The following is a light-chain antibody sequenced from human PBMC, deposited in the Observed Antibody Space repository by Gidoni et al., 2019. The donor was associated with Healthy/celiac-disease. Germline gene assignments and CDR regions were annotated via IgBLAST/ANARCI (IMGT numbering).Light chain of an antibody. Sequence: QSALTQPASVSGSPGQSITISCTGTSSDVGGYNYVSWYQQHPGKAPKLMIYEVRNRPSGVSNRFSGSKSGNTASLTISGLQAEDEADYYCSSYTSSSTLGVFGTGTKVXV. CDR3: SSYTSSSTLGV. J-gene: IGLJ1*01. CDR2: EVR. CDR1: SSDVGGYNY. V-gene: IGLV2-14*01.